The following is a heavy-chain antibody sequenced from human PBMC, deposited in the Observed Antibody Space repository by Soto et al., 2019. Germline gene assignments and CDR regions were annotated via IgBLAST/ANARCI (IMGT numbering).Heavy chain of an antibody. Sequence: SETLSLSCTVSGGSVRSSSYYWGWVRQPPGKGLEWIGSVYYSGSTYYNPSLKSRVTISVDKSKNQFSLKLSSVTAADTDVYYWARGSRSPDYWGQGTLVTVSS. V-gene: IGHV4-39*01. CDR3: ARGSRSPDY. CDR2: VYYSGST. J-gene: IGHJ4*02. CDR1: GGSVRSSSYY. D-gene: IGHD6-13*01.